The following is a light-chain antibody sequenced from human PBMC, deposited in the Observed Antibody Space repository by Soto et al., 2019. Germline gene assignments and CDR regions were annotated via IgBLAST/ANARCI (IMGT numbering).Light chain of an antibody. J-gene: IGKJ4*01. V-gene: IGKV1-39*01. Sequence: DIQMTQSPSSLSASIGDRVTITCRASQIISNYLNWYQQKPGKAPKLLIFAAYSLKSGVPSRFSGSGSGTHFALTISSLQPEDFATYYCQQSFMTPVTFGGGTTVEIK. CDR1: QIISNY. CDR3: QQSFMTPVT. CDR2: AAY.